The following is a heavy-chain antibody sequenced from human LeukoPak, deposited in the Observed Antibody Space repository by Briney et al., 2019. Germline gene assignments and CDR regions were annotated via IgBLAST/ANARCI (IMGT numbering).Heavy chain of an antibody. J-gene: IGHJ4*02. D-gene: IGHD4-23*01. CDR3: ARVRAYGGKGYFDY. CDR2: IYYSGST. V-gene: IGHV4-59*01. CDR1: GGSISSYY. Sequence: SETLSLTCTVSGGSISSYYWSWIRQPPGKGLEWIGYIYYSGSTNYNPSLKSRVTISVDTSKNQFSLKLSSVTAAETAVYYCARVRAYGGKGYFDYWGQGTLVTVSS.